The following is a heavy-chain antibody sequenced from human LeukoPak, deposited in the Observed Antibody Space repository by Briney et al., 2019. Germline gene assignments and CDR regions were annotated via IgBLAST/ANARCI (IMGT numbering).Heavy chain of an antibody. CDR3: ARILKDGMTGYCFDL. CDR1: GDSISAYY. Sequence: PSETLSLTCTVSGDSISAYYWGWIGQPPGKGLECIWYIYYTGSPNYNPSLKSRVTMSIDMSRNQFSLKLSSVTPADTAMYYCARILKDGMTGYCFDLWGRGTLVTVSS. D-gene: IGHD3-9*01. CDR2: IYYTGSP. V-gene: IGHV4-59*01. J-gene: IGHJ2*01.